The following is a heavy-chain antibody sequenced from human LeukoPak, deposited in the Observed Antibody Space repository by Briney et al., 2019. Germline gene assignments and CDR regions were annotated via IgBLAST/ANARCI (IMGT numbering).Heavy chain of an antibody. CDR3: ARVQYDYVWDLYYFDY. V-gene: IGHV4-30-4*01. CDR1: DGSISSGDYY. D-gene: IGHD3-16*01. J-gene: IGHJ4*02. Sequence: PSETLSLTCTVSDGSISSGDYYWSWIRQPPGKGLEWIGYIYYSGSTYYNPSLKSRVTISVDTSKNQFSLKLSSVTAADTAVYYCARVQYDYVWDLYYFDYWGQGTLVTVSS. CDR2: IYYSGST.